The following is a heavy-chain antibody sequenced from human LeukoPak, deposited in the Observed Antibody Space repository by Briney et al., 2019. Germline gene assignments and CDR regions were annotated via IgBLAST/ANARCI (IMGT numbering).Heavy chain of an antibody. J-gene: IGHJ4*02. CDR1: GGSISSYY. CDR2: IYTSGST. D-gene: IGHD2-2*02. Sequence: SETLSLTCTVSGGSISSYYWSWIRQPAGKGLEWIGRIYTSGSTNYNPSLKSRVTMSVDTSKNQSSLKLSSVTAADTAVYYCARDQETRYCSSTSCYTIFDYWGQGTLVTVSS. CDR3: ARDQETRYCSSTSCYTIFDY. V-gene: IGHV4-4*07.